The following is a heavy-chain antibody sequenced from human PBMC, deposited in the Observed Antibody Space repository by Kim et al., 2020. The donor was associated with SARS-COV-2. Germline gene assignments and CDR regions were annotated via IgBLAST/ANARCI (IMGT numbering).Heavy chain of an antibody. J-gene: IGHJ3*02. CDR2: MNPNSGNT. CDR1: GYTFTSYD. Sequence: ASVKVSCKASGYTFTSYDINWVRQATGQGLEWMGWMNPNSGNTGYAQKFQGRVTMTRNTSISTAYMELSSLRSEDTAVYYCARVGSSYSLAPNDAFDIWGQGTMVTVSS. CDR3: ARVGSSYSLAPNDAFDI. V-gene: IGHV1-8*01. D-gene: IGHD6-13*01.